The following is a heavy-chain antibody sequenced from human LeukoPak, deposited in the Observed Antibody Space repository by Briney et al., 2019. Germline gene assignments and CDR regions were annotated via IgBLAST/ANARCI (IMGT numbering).Heavy chain of an antibody. V-gene: IGHV3-23*01. CDR1: GFTFSSYA. J-gene: IGHJ4*02. CDR3: ARDSLYCSGGSCTDY. D-gene: IGHD2-15*01. CDR2: ISGSGGST. Sequence: GGSLRLSCAASGFTFSSYAMSWVRQAPGKGLEWVSAISGSGGSTYYADSVKGRFTISRDNAKNSLYLQMNSLRAEDTAVYYCARDSLYCSGGSCTDYWGQGTLVTVSS.